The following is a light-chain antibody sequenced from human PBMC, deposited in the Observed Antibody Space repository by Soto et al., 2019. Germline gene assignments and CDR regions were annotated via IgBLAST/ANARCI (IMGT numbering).Light chain of an antibody. CDR1: SSNIGAGYD. CDR3: QSYDSSLDVV. Sequence: QAVVTQPPSVSGAPGQRVTISCTGSSSNIGAGYDVHWYQQLPGTAHKLLIYGNSNRPSGAPDRFSGSKSGTSASLAITGLQAEDEADYYCQSYDSSLDVVFGGGTKVTVL. CDR2: GNS. V-gene: IGLV1-40*01. J-gene: IGLJ2*01.